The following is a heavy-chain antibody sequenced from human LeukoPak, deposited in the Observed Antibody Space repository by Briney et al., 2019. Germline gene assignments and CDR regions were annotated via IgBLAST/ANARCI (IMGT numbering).Heavy chain of an antibody. CDR2: INSDGSWT. CDR3: VTFYETY. Sequence: GGSLRLSCAASGTYLMHWVRQAPGEGLVWVSHINSDGSWTGYADSVKGRFTISKDNAKNTVSLQMNNLRAEDTAVYYCVTFYETYWGRGTLVTVSS. V-gene: IGHV3-74*01. CDR1: GTYL. D-gene: IGHD2/OR15-2a*01. J-gene: IGHJ4*02.